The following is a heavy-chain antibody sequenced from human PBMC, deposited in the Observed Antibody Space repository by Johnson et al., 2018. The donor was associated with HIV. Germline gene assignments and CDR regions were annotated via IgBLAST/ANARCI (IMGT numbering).Heavy chain of an antibody. V-gene: IGHV3-53*01. CDR2: LYSSGNT. Sequence: VQLVESGGGLVQPGGSLGLACVGSGFNVSNNYMSWVRQPPGQGLEWVSTLYSSGNTYYADSVKGRFTISRDSSRNTLYLQIDTLKVEDTALYYCTRSKLQVLAPDAFELWGQGTMVTVSS. D-gene: IGHD5-24*01. CDR3: TRSKLQVLAPDAFEL. J-gene: IGHJ3*01. CDR1: GFNVSNNY.